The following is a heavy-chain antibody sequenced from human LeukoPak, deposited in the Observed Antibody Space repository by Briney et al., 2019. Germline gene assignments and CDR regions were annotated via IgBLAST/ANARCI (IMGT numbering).Heavy chain of an antibody. J-gene: IGHJ4*02. Sequence: GGSLRLSCAASGFTFSSYAMSWVRQAPGKGLEWVAGISGSGDSTDYADSVKGRFTISRDNSKNTLYLQMNSLRAEDTAVYYCAKWGYSSSWYGYWGQGTLVTVSS. CDR3: AKWGYSSSWYGY. D-gene: IGHD6-13*01. CDR2: ISGSGDST. V-gene: IGHV3-23*01. CDR1: GFTFSSYA.